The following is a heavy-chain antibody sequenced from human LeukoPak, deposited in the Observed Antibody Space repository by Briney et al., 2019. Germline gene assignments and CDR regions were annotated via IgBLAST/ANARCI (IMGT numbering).Heavy chain of an antibody. V-gene: IGHV3-23*01. CDR1: GFIFSDFS. CDR2: IRANGRDT. CDR3: AKGGYTTWFAP. D-gene: IGHD5-12*01. J-gene: IGHJ5*02. Sequence: GGSLRLSCAASGFIFSDFSMSWVRQAPRKGLEWVSTIRANGRDTYYADSVKGRFTISRANSKNTLYLEMNSLRAVDTAVYYCAKGGYTTWFAPWGQGTLVTVSS.